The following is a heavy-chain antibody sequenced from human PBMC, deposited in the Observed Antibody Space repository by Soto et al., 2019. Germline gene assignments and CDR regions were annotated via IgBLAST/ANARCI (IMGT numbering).Heavy chain of an antibody. CDR2: ISSSSSTI. Sequence: GSLRRCWGAARVPFTSYSMNYVRQAPGKGLEWVSYISSSSSTIYYADSVKGRFTISRDNAKNSLYLQMNSLRAEDTAVYYCARMAGYDFWSGYPHPYSYMDVWGKGTTVTVSS. D-gene: IGHD3-3*01. V-gene: IGHV3-48*01. CDR3: ARMAGYDFWSGYPHPYSYMDV. CDR1: RVPFTSYS. J-gene: IGHJ6*03.